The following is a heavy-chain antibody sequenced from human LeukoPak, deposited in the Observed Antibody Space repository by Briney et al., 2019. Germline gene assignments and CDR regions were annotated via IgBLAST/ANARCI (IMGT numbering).Heavy chain of an antibody. D-gene: IGHD2-2*01. CDR2: ITSDNTI. CDR3: ARDSYCSSTSCPSIGYYYYYGMDV. CDR1: GFTFSSYT. Sequence: GGSLRLSCAASGFTFSSYTMNWVRQAPGKGLEWISYITSDNTIYYADSVKGRFTISRDNAKNSLYLQMNSLRAEDTAVYYCARDSYCSSTSCPSIGYYYYYGMDVWGQGTTVTVSS. J-gene: IGHJ6*02. V-gene: IGHV3-69-1*01.